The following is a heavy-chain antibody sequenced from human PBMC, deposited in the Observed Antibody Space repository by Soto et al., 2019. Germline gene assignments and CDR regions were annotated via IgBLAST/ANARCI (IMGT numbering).Heavy chain of an antibody. CDR3: ARDRGFGYDAFDI. Sequence: QVQLQQWGAGLLKPSEPLSLTCAVYGGAFSASYWSWIRQPPGKGLEWIGEINHSGSTNYNPSLKSRVTISVDTSKNQFSLKLSSVTAADTAVYYCARDRGFGYDAFDIWGQGPMVTVSS. V-gene: IGHV4-34*01. D-gene: IGHD3-3*01. CDR2: INHSGST. CDR1: GGAFSASY. J-gene: IGHJ3*02.